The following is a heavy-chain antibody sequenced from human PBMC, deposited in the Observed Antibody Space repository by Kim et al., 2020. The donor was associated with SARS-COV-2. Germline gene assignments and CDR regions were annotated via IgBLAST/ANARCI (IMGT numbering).Heavy chain of an antibody. CDR2: IIPIFGTA. CDR1: GGTFSSYA. D-gene: IGHD6-6*01. Sequence: SVKVSCKASGGTFSSYAISWVRQAPGQGLEWMGGIIPIFGTANYAQKFQGRVTITADESTSTAYMELSSLRSEDTAVYYCARVVRARFYSSSSTNWLSGDRPYYYYYGMDVWGQGTTVTVSS. J-gene: IGHJ6*02. CDR3: ARVVRARFYSSSSTNWLSGDRPYYYYYGMDV. V-gene: IGHV1-69*13.